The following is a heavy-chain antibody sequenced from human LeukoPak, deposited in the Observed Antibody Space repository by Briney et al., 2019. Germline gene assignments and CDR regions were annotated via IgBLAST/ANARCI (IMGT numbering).Heavy chain of an antibody. CDR2: IHNTGST. CDR3: VRDWEGFNFDI. D-gene: IGHD1-26*01. J-gene: IGHJ3*02. V-gene: IGHV4-59*01. CDR1: GGSFRSYY. Sequence: KPSETLSLTCTVSGGSFRSYYWRWIRQPPGEGLECVAYIHNTGSTNYNPSLKSRVTISLDTSKNEFSLKLTSVTAADTAVYYCVRDWEGFNFDIWGQGTMVTVSS.